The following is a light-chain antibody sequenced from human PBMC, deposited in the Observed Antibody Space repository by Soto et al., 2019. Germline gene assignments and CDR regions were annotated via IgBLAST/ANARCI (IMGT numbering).Light chain of an antibody. CDR2: AAS. CDR1: QSSRRY. V-gene: IGKV1-39*01. CDR3: QETFTTPYT. J-gene: IGKJ2*01. Sequence: SQSSRRYLNWYQQKPGKAPKVPIYAASNLESGVPSRFSGSGSGTDFSLTISSLQAGDFATYFCQETFTTPYTFGQGPQVDIK.